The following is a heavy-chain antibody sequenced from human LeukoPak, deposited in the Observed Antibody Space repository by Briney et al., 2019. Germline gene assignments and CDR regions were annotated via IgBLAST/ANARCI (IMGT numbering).Heavy chain of an antibody. CDR3: ASPRDFDASEYFHH. D-gene: IGHD2-2*01. V-gene: IGHV4-39*01. J-gene: IGHJ1*01. CDR2: IYYSGST. Sequence: PSETLSLTCTVSGASISNSDYYWSWIRQPPGRGLEWIGSIYYSGSTYYNPSLKSPVTMSVDTSKNQSSLRLTSVTAADTAVYYCASPRDFDASEYFHHWGQATLVTVSS. CDR1: GASISNSDYY.